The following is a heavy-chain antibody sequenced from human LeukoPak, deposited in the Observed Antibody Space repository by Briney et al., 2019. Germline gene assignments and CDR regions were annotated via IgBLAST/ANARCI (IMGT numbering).Heavy chain of an antibody. CDR3: AKDSSGRFDY. J-gene: IGHJ4*02. CDR1: GFTFSSYG. Sequence: PGRSLRLSCAASGFTFSSYGMHWVRQAPGKGLEWVAVIWYDGSNKYYADSVEGRFTISRDNSKNTLYLQMNSLRAEDTAVYYCAKDSSGRFDYWGQGTLVTVSS. V-gene: IGHV3-33*06. CDR2: IWYDGSNK. D-gene: IGHD3-22*01.